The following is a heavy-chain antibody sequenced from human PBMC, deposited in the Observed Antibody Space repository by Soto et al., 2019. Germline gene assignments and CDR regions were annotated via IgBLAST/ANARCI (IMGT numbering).Heavy chain of an antibody. Sequence: GASVKVSCKASGYTFASNGISWVRQAPGQGLEWIGWISANKGNTNYAQNLQGRVTLTRDTSTDTVYMEMRSLRSDDTAVYYCARDKAHGLYIWSQGTMVTVSS. CDR1: GYTFASNG. CDR2: ISANKGNT. J-gene: IGHJ3*02. V-gene: IGHV1-18*01. CDR3: ARDKAHGLYI.